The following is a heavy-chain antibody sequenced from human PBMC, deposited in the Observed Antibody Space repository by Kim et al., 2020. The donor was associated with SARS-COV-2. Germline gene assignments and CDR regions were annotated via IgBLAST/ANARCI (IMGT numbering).Heavy chain of an antibody. CDR3: ASFGGFDY. J-gene: IGHJ4*02. CDR2: SIYI. Sequence: SIYISYTTHVKSRFTISRDNAKNSLYLQMNSLRAEDTAVYYCASFGGFDYWGQGTLVTVSS. D-gene: IGHD3-10*01. V-gene: IGHV3-21*01.